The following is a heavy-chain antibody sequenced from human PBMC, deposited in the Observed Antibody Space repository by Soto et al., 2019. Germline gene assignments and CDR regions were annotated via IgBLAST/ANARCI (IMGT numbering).Heavy chain of an antibody. Sequence: GESLKISCEASGYSFTSNWIGWVRQMPGKGLEWMGIINPADSDIKYGPSFQGQVTISADKSISTVYLQWSSLQASDTAMYYCERHSREEKGWTIRRIDPGGQGPLVTV. CDR1: GYSFTSNW. D-gene: IGHD2-2*01. J-gene: IGHJ5*02. CDR2: INPADSDI. CDR3: ERHSREEKGWTIRRIDP. V-gene: IGHV5-51*01.